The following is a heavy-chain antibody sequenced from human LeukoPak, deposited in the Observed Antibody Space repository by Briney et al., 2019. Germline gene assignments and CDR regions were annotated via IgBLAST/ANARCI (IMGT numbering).Heavy chain of an antibody. Sequence: SETLSLTCTVSGGSMSSYYWSWIRQPPGKGLEWIGYIYYSRSTNYNPSLKSRVTISVDTSKNQFSLKLTSVTAADTPVYYCARRRSGSSSYYYDYWGRGTLVTVSS. J-gene: IGHJ4*02. CDR3: ARRRSGSSSYYYDY. V-gene: IGHV4-59*08. CDR1: GGSMSSYY. CDR2: IYYSRST. D-gene: IGHD3-22*01.